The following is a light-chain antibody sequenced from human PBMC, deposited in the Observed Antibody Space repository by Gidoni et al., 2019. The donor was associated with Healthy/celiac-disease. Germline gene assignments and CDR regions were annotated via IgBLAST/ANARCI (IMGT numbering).Light chain of an antibody. CDR2: SNH. Sequence: QSVLTQPPSASATPGQRGTISCSGSSSNIGSNTVNWYQQLPGTAPKLLIYSNHQRPSGVPDRFSGSKSGTSASLAISGLQSEDEADYYCAALDDSLNGVFGGGTKLTVL. CDR1: SSNIGSNT. V-gene: IGLV1-44*01. J-gene: IGLJ3*02. CDR3: AALDDSLNGV.